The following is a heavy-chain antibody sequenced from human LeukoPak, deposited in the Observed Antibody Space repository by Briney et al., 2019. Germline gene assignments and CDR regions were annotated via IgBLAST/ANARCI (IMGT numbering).Heavy chain of an antibody. CDR2: ISGSGGNT. D-gene: IGHD3-3*01. Sequence: GGSLRLSCAASGFTFSVYAMSWVRQAPGKGLEWVSAISGSGGNTYYADSVKGRFTISRDNSKNTLYLQMNSLRAEDTAVYYCAKPERITIFGVVITDFDYWGQGTLVTVSS. J-gene: IGHJ4*02. CDR3: AKPERITIFGVVITDFDY. CDR1: GFTFSVYA. V-gene: IGHV3-23*01.